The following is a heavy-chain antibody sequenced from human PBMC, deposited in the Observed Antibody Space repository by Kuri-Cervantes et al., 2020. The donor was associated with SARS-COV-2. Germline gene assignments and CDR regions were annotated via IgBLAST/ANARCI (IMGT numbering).Heavy chain of an antibody. J-gene: IGHJ5*02. V-gene: IGHV3-48*01. CDR3: ARGPSGWFDP. CDR1: GFTFSSYS. D-gene: IGHD1-26*01. CDR2: ISSSSSTI. Sequence: GGSLRLSCAASGFTFSSYSMNWVRQAPGKGLEWVSYISSSSSTIYYADSVKGRFTISRDNAKNSLYLQMNSLRAEDTAVYYCARGPSGWFDPWGQGTLVTVSS.